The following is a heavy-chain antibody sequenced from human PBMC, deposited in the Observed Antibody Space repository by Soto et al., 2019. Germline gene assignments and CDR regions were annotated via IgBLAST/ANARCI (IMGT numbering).Heavy chain of an antibody. V-gene: IGHV4-59*01. CDR1: GGSISSYY. D-gene: IGHD6-13*01. J-gene: IGHJ6*02. Sequence: QVQLQESGPGLVKPSETLSLTCTVSGGSISSYYWSWIRQPPGKGLEWIGYIYYSGSTNYNPSLKSRVTISVDTSKNQFCLKLSSVTAADTAVYYCARGGSSSWYSDGMDVWGQGTTVTVSS. CDR2: IYYSGST. CDR3: ARGGSSSWYSDGMDV.